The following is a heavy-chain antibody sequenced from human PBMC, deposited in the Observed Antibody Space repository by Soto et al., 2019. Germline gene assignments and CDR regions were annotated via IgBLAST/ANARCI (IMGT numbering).Heavy chain of an antibody. V-gene: IGHV4-61*08. CDR1: GGSVSSGDYY. J-gene: IGHJ5*02. CDR3: AQTPVNTSIFCWLDP. CDR2: IYYSGNT. Sequence: SETLSLTCTVSGGSVSSGDYYWSWIRQPPGKGLEWIVYIYYSGNTNYNPPLKSRFIISVDPSKNLSSLKLTSATAADTAVFYCAQTPVNTSIFCWLDPWGQEPRVTVPS. D-gene: IGHD4-17*01.